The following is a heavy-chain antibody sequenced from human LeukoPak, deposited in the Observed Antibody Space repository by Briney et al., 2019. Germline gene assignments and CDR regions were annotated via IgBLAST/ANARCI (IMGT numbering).Heavy chain of an antibody. V-gene: IGHV3-15*01. CDR1: GFIFSSYA. CDR2: IKKKTDGGTA. Sequence: GGSLRLSCAASGFIFSSYAMSWVRQAPGKGLEWVGRIKKKTDGGTADYAAPVKGRFTISRDDSKNTLYVQMNSLKTEDTGVYYCTTQPPGDYWGQGTLVTVSS. J-gene: IGHJ4*02. CDR3: TTQPPGDY.